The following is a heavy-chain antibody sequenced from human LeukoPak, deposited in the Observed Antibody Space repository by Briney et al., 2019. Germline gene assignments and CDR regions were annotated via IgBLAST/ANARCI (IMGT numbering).Heavy chain of an antibody. CDR2: ISYDGSNK. J-gene: IGHJ6*02. CDR3: AILPLSGTWNYFDGMDV. Sequence: GGSLRLSCAASGFTFSSYGMHWVRQAPGKGLEWVAVISYDGSNKYYADSVKGRFTISRDNSKNALYLQMNSLRAEDTAVCYCAILPLSGTWNYFDGMDVWGQGTTVTVSS. D-gene: IGHD1-7*01. CDR1: GFTFSSYG. V-gene: IGHV3-30*03.